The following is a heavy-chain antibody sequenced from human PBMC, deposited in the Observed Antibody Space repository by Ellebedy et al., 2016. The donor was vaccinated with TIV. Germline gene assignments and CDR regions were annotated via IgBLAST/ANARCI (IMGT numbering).Heavy chain of an antibody. D-gene: IGHD3-10*01. CDR2: IIPILGIA. V-gene: IGHV1-69*04. Sequence: ASVKVSCKASGGTFSSYAISWVRQAPGQGLEWMGRIIPILGIANYAQKFQGRVTITADKSTSTAYMELSSLRSEDTAVYYCARDPRRLWFGEYHDAFDIWGQGTMVTVSS. CDR3: ARDPRRLWFGEYHDAFDI. J-gene: IGHJ3*02. CDR1: GGTFSSYA.